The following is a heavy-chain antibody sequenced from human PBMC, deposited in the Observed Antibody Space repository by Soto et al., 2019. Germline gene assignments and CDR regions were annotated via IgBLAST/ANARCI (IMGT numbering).Heavy chain of an antibody. J-gene: IGHJ4*02. CDR1: GGSFSGYY. Sequence: SETLSLTCAVYGGSFSGYYWSWIRQPPGKGLEWIGEINHSGSTNYNPSLKSRVTISVDTSKNRFSLKLSSVTAADTAVYYCARGKTWIQLWSTFDYWGQGTLVTVSS. CDR3: ARGKTWIQLWSTFDY. V-gene: IGHV4-34*01. D-gene: IGHD5-18*01. CDR2: INHSGST.